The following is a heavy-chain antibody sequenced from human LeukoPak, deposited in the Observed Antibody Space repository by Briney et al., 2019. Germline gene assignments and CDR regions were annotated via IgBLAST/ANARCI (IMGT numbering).Heavy chain of an antibody. V-gene: IGHV3-7*01. CDR2: IKQDGSEK. CDR1: GFSFSRFW. J-gene: IGHJ4*02. D-gene: IGHD2-2*01. Sequence: GGSLRLSCEASGFSFSRFWMRWVRQAPGKGLEWVANIKQDGSEKYYVDSVKGRFTISRDNAKNSLHLQMNSLRAEDTAMYYCASASPAGDYWGQGTLVTVSS. CDR3: ASASPAGDY.